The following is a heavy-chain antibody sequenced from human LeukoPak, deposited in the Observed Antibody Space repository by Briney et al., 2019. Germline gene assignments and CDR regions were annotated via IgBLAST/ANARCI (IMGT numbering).Heavy chain of an antibody. V-gene: IGHV3-21*01. J-gene: IGHJ4*02. Sequence: GGSLRLSCAASGFTFSSYSMNWVRQAPGKGLEWVSSISSSSSYIYYADSVKGRFTISRDNAKNSLYLQMNSLRAEDTAVYYCARGFSSSSCFDYWGQGTLVTVSS. CDR3: ARGFSSSSCFDY. CDR1: GFTFSSYS. D-gene: IGHD6-6*01. CDR2: ISSSSSYI.